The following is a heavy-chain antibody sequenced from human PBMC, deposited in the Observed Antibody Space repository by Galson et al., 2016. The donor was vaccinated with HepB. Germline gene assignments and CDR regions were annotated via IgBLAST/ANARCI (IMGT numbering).Heavy chain of an antibody. Sequence: SETLSLTCTVSGGSISSYYWSWIRQPPGKGLEWIGYIYYSGSTNYNPSLKSRVTISVDTSKNQFSLKLSSVTAADTAVYYCARGLKAAHHYYYYYMDVWGKGTPVTVSS. V-gene: IGHV4-59*01. CDR1: GGSISSYY. D-gene: IGHD6-6*01. CDR2: IYYSGST. CDR3: ARGLKAAHHYYYYYMDV. J-gene: IGHJ6*03.